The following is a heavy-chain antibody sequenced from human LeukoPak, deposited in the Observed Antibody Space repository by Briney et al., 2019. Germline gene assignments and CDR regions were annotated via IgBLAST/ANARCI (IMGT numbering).Heavy chain of an antibody. Sequence: PGGSLRLSCAASGFTFSSYAMHWVRQAPGKGLEWVAVISYDGSNKYYADSVKGRFTISRDNSKNTLYLQMNSLRAEDTAVYYCARVGITMVRGDPTLDYWGQGTLVTVSS. D-gene: IGHD3-10*01. CDR2: ISYDGSNK. V-gene: IGHV3-30*14. J-gene: IGHJ4*02. CDR3: ARVGITMVRGDPTLDY. CDR1: GFTFSSYA.